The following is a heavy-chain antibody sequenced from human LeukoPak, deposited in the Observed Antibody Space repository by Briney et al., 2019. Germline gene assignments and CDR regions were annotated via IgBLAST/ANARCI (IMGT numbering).Heavy chain of an antibody. Sequence: PGGSLRLSCAASGFTFSSYAMSWVRQAPGKGLEWVSSISGSGSITYYAESVKGRFTISRDNSKNTLYLQMNSLRAEDTAVYYCAKSKGLVHDAFDIWGQGTMVTVSS. J-gene: IGHJ3*02. CDR1: GFTFSSYA. CDR3: AKSKGLVHDAFDI. CDR2: ISGSGSIT. D-gene: IGHD6-19*01. V-gene: IGHV3-23*01.